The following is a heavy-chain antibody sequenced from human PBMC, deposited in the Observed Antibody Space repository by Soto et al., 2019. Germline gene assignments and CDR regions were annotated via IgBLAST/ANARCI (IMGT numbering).Heavy chain of an antibody. CDR2: IYWHDDK. D-gene: IGHD3-3*02. Sequence: QITLKESGPTLVKPTQTLTLTCTFSGFSLSTSGVGVGWNRQPPGRALEWLALIYWHDDKRYSPPLKSRITIIKENYNNQVVLTKTNMDSVDKAKYFWPPVTYYPFWSGYAPLNHWCQGTLVTVSS. V-gene: IGHV2-5*01. CDR3: PPVTYYPFWSGYAPLNH. CDR1: GFSLSTSGVG. J-gene: IGHJ5*02.